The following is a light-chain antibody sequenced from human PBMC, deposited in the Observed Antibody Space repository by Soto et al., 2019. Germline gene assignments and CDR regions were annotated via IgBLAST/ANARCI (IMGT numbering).Light chain of an antibody. Sequence: DIQMTQSPSSVSASVGDRVTITCRASQGISNWLAWYQQQPGKAPKLLIYGASSLQSGVPSRFSGGGSGTHFTLIISSLQPEDFATYYCQQTNTFLRLTFGGGTKVEI. CDR1: QGISNW. CDR3: QQTNTFLRLT. CDR2: GAS. V-gene: IGKV1-12*01. J-gene: IGKJ4*01.